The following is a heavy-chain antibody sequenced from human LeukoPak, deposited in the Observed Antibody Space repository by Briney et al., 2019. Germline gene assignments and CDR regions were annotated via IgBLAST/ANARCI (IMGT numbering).Heavy chain of an antibody. CDR3: ARDNGLYYFYMDV. J-gene: IGHJ6*03. CDR1: GLTSSSYW. Sequence: PGGSLRLSCAASGLTSSSYWMSWVRQAPGKGLEWVANIKQDGSEKYYVDSVKGRFTISRDNAKNSLYLQMNSLRAEDTAVYYCARDNGLYYFYMDVWGKGTTVTVSS. CDR2: IKQDGSEK. V-gene: IGHV3-7*01. D-gene: IGHD2-8*01.